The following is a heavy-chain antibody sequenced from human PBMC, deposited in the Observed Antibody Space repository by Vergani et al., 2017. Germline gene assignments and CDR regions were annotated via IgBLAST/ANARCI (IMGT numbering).Heavy chain of an antibody. CDR1: GFTFDDYA. CDR2: ISWNSGSI. V-gene: IGHV3-9*01. J-gene: IGHJ4*02. D-gene: IGHD5-24*01. CDR3: AKDQQERRDGYIPFDY. Sequence: EVQLVESGGGLVQPGRSLRLSCAASGFTFDDYAMHWVRQAPGKGLEWVSGISWNSGSIGYADSVKGRFTISRDNAKNSLYLQMNSLRAEDTAVYYCAKDQQERRDGYIPFDYWGQGTLVTVSS.